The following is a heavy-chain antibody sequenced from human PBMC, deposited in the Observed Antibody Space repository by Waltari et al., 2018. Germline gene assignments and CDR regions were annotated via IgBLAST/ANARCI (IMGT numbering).Heavy chain of an antibody. J-gene: IGHJ4*02. D-gene: IGHD3-22*01. V-gene: IGHV1-69*10. CDR3: ARGLVYYDSSGYYFDY. Sequence: QVQLVQSGAEVKKPGSSVKVSCKASGGTFSSYAISWVRQAPGQGLEWMGGIIPIRGIANDAQKFQGRVTITADKSTSTAYMELSSLRSEDTAVYYCARGLVYYDSSGYYFDYWGQGTLVTVSS. CDR1: GGTFSSYA. CDR2: IIPIRGIA.